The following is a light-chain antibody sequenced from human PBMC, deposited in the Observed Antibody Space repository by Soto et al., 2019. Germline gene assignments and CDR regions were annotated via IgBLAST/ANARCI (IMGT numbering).Light chain of an antibody. V-gene: IGKV1-27*01. CDR1: QGISDY. Sequence: IQMTQSPSSLSASVGDRVTITCRASQGISDYLAWYQQKPGKVPKLLIYAASTLQSGVPSRFSGSGSGTDFTLIISSLHPEDVATYHCQKYDSAPWTFGQGTKVEI. CDR2: AAS. CDR3: QKYDSAPWT. J-gene: IGKJ1*01.